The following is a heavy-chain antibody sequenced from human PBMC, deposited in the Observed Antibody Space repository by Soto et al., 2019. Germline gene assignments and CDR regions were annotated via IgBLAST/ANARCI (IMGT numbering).Heavy chain of an antibody. CDR3: ARGLTLRFGEHEDDY. J-gene: IGHJ4*02. D-gene: IGHD3-10*01. CDR2: INPNSGGT. V-gene: IGHV1-2*02. Sequence: GASVKVSCKASGYTFTAYYMHWVRQAPGQGLEWMGWINPNSGGTNYAQKFQGRVAMTRDTSISAAYMELRRLRYDDTAIYYCARGLTLRFGEHEDDYWGQGSLVTVSS. CDR1: GYTFTAYY.